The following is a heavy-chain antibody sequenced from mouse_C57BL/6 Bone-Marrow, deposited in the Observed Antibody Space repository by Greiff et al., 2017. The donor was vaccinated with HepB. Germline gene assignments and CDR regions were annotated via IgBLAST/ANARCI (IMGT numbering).Heavy chain of an antibody. J-gene: IGHJ2*01. V-gene: IGHV14-3*01. CDR2: IDPANGNT. Sequence: EVMLVESVAELVRPGASVKLSCTASGFNIKNTYMHWVKQRPEQGLEWIGRIDPANGNTKYAPKFQGKATITADTSSNTAYLQLSSLTSEDTAIYYCARGDYDEGDFDYWGQGTTLTVSS. CDR1: GFNIKNTY. CDR3: ARGDYDEGDFDY. D-gene: IGHD2-4*01.